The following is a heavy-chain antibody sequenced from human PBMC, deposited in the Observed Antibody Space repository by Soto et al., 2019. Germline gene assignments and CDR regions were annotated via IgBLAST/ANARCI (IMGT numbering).Heavy chain of an antibody. CDR3: AKDSWYFDL. D-gene: IGHD6-13*01. CDR1: GFIFTNFW. J-gene: IGHJ4*02. V-gene: IGHV3-74*01. Sequence: GSLRLSCAASGFIFTNFWMHWVRHVPGKGLVWVARIDTSGHSTNYAESVKGRFTISRDNAKNTVSLQMSSLRVEDTGVYYCAKDSWYFDLWSQGSQVTVSS. CDR2: IDTSGHST.